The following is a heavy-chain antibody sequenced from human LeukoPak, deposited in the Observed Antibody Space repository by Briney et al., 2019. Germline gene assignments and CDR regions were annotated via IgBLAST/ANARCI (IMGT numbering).Heavy chain of an antibody. D-gene: IGHD1-26*01. CDR2: IYTTGST. J-gene: IGHJ4*02. CDR1: GGSTNNFY. Sequence: ASETLSLTCTVSGGSTNNFYWSWIRQPPGKGLEWIGFIYTTGSTNYNPSLKSRVTISVDTSRNQFSLKLTSVTAADTAVYYCARWGLSGDYSYLDYWGQGTLVTVSS. CDR3: ARWGLSGDYSYLDY. V-gene: IGHV4-4*09.